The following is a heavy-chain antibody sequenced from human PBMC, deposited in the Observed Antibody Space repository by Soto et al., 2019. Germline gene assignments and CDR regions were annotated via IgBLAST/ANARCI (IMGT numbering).Heavy chain of an antibody. CDR3: ARRYGYSFDY. CDR1: GGSISSYY. CDR2: IYYSGST. Sequence: ETLSLTCTVSGGSISSYYLSWIRQPPGKGLEWIGYIYYSGSTNYNPSLKSRVTISVDTSKNQFSLKLSSVTAADTAVYYCARRYGYSFDYWGQGTLVSVSS. J-gene: IGHJ4*02. D-gene: IGHD1-1*01. V-gene: IGHV4-59*08.